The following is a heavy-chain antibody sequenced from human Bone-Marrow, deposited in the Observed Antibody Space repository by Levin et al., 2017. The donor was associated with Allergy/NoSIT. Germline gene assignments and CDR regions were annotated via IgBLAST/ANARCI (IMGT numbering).Heavy chain of an antibody. J-gene: IGHJ5*02. V-gene: IGHV4-31*02. Sequence: SETLSLTCSVSGDSINSGDYYWSWVRQHPGQGLEWIGYIYHFGNTYYNPSLKSRVRISLDMSKNQFSLRLNSVTAADTAVYFCARVTVTSSNWFDPWGQGLLVTVSS. CDR3: ARVTVTSSNWFDP. CDR1: GDSINSGDYY. D-gene: IGHD4-17*01. CDR2: IYHFGNT.